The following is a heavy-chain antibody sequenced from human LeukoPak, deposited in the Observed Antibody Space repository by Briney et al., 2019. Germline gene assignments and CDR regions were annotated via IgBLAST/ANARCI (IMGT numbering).Heavy chain of an antibody. CDR2: IYYSGST. CDR3: ARGDCGGDCYSGFDY. D-gene: IGHD2-21*02. CDR1: GGSISSYY. Sequence: QSSETLSLTCTVSGGSISSYYWSWIRQPPGKGLEWLGYIYYSGSTNYNPSLKSRVTISVDTSKNQFSLKLSSVTAADTAVYYCARGDCGGDCYSGFDYWGQGTLVTVSS. V-gene: IGHV4-59*01. J-gene: IGHJ4*02.